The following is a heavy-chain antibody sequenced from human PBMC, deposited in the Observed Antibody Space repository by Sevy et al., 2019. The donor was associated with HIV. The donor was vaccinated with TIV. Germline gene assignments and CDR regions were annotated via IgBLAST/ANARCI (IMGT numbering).Heavy chain of an antibody. CDR2: ISSSSSYT. CDR3: GRDSVAARRGDAFDI. Sequence: GGSLRLSCAASGFTFSDYYMSWIRQAPGKGLEWVSYISSSSSYTNYADSVKGRFTISRDNAKNSLYLQMNSLRAEDTAVYYCGRDSVAARRGDAFDIWGQGTMVTVSS. V-gene: IGHV3-11*06. CDR1: GFTFSDYY. J-gene: IGHJ3*02. D-gene: IGHD6-6*01.